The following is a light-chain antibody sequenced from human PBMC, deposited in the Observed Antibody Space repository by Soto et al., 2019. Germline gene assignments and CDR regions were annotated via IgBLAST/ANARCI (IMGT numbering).Light chain of an antibody. V-gene: IGLV3-21*02. J-gene: IGLJ3*02. CDR1: NIGSKT. CDR3: QVWDSSSDHWV. CDR2: DDS. Sequence: SYVLTQPPSVSVAPGQTAKITCGGTNIGSKTVHWYQQKPGQAPVVVVCDDSDRPSGIPERLSGSNSGNTATLTISRVEAGDEADYYCQVWDSSSDHWVFGGWTKLTVL.